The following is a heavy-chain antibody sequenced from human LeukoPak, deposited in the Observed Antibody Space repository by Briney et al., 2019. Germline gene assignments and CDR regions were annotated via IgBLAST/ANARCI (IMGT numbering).Heavy chain of an antibody. J-gene: IGHJ4*02. CDR2: VRSRAHNYET. V-gene: IGHV3-73*01. Sequence: GGSLRLSCAASPFTLSSSTIHWVRQASGKGLEWVGRVRSRAHNYETSYAESVKGRFTISRDDSKNTSFLQMNSLKIEDTALYYCTARESSGTLLFDYWGQGTLVTVSS. D-gene: IGHD1-26*01. CDR1: PFTLSSST. CDR3: TARESSGTLLFDY.